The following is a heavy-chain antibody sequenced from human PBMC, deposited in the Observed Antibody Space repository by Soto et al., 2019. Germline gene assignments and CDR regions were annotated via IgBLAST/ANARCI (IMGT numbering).Heavy chain of an antibody. CDR3: ARVQDLDYGDPTDAFDI. CDR2: IKQDGSEK. V-gene: IGHV3-7*05. D-gene: IGHD4-17*01. Sequence: GGSLRLSCAASGFTFSSYWMSWVRQAPGKGLEWVANIKQDGSEKYYVDSVKGRFTISRDNAKNSLYLQMSSLRAEDTAVYYCARVQDLDYGDPTDAFDIWGQGTMVTVSS. J-gene: IGHJ3*02. CDR1: GFTFSSYW.